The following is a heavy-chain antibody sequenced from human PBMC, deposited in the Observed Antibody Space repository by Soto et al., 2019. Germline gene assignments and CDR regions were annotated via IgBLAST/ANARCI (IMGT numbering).Heavy chain of an antibody. CDR3: ARVLCDYVCGNDY. J-gene: IGHJ4*02. CDR1: GFTFSSYA. Sequence: GGSLRLSCAASGFTFSSYAMHWVRQAPGKGLEWVAVISYDGSNKYYADSVKGRFTISRDNSKNTLYLQMNSLRAEDTAVYYCARVLCDYVCGNDYWGQGTLVTVSS. CDR2: ISYDGSNK. V-gene: IGHV3-30-3*01. D-gene: IGHD3-16*01.